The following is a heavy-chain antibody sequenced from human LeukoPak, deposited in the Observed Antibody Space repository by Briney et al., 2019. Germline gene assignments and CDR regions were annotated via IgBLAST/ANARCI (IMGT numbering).Heavy chain of an antibody. CDR2: INHSGST. D-gene: IGHD1-7*01. J-gene: IGHJ5*02. Sequence: SETLSLTCAVYGGSFSGYYWSWIRQPPGKGLEWIGEINHSGSTNYNPSLKSRVTISVGTSKNQFSLKLSSVTAADTAVYYCARERTSYNWFDPWGQGTLVTVSS. CDR1: GGSFSGYY. V-gene: IGHV4-34*01. CDR3: ARERTSYNWFDP.